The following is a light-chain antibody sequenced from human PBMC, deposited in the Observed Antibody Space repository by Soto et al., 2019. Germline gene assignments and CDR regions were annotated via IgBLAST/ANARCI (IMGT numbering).Light chain of an antibody. Sequence: DIQMTQSPSTLSSSVGDRVTITCRASQSISSWLAWYQQNPGKSPKRLIYKASSLESGVPSRFSGSGSWTEFTITISSLQPDAFATYYCTQYNRYSWTFGQGNKVEIK. V-gene: IGKV1-5*03. CDR1: QSISSW. CDR3: TQYNRYSWT. CDR2: KAS. J-gene: IGKJ1*01.